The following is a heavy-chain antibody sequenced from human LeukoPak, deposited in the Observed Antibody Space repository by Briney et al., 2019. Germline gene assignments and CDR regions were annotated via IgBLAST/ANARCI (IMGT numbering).Heavy chain of an antibody. J-gene: IGHJ3*01. Sequence: PGGSLRLSCAASGFIFSRYVMSWVRQTPGKGLEWVSAISGSGSGTYYANSVKGRFTISRDNSNNTLYLQMDSLRADDTAVYHCAKDPPPPYCGGDCSRDGFDLWGQGTMVTVSS. V-gene: IGHV3-23*01. CDR3: AKDPPPPYCGGDCSRDGFDL. CDR2: ISGSGSGT. D-gene: IGHD2-21*01. CDR1: GFIFSRYV.